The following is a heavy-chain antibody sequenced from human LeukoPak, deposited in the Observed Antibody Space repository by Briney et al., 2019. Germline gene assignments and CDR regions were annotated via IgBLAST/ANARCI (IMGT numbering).Heavy chain of an antibody. Sequence: GGSLKLSCAASGLTFSGSAIHWVRQSFGKGLEWIGHIDREKNSYATASAYAVSVEGRFTVSRDDSKNMAFLQMSGLKTEDTALYFCTRDSGTYNWLDPWGQGTLVTVSS. CDR1: GLTFSGSA. CDR2: IDREKNSYATAS. CDR3: TRDSGTYNWLDP. J-gene: IGHJ5*02. V-gene: IGHV3-73*01. D-gene: IGHD1-26*01.